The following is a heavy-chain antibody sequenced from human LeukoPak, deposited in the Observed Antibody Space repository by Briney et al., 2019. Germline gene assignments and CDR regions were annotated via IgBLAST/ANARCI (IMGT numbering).Heavy chain of an antibody. CDR1: GFTISSHG. CDR2: IHPDSSDK. D-gene: IGHD1-14*01. J-gene: IGHJ4*02. CDR3: TRLPRETAGDY. V-gene: IGHV3-7*03. Sequence: GGSLRLSCVVSGFTISSHGMHWVRQAPGKGLEWVANIHPDSSDKFHVDSMEGRFTISRDNTKNSLYLQIDNARLDDTGLYYCTRLPRETAGDYWGQGVPVIVSS.